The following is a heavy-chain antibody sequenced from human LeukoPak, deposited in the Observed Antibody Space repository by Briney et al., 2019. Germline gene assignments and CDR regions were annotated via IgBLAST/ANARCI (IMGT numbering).Heavy chain of an antibody. D-gene: IGHD3-16*01. CDR1: GGTFSSYA. J-gene: IGHJ3*02. V-gene: IGHV1-69*04. CDR3: ARAPDGGAFDI. CDR2: IIPIHGTA. Sequence: APVKVSCKASGGTFSSYAISWVRQAPGQGLEWMGRIIPIHGTANYAQKFQGRVTITADKSTSTAYMELSSLRSEDTAVYYCARAPDGGAFDIWGQGTMVTVSS.